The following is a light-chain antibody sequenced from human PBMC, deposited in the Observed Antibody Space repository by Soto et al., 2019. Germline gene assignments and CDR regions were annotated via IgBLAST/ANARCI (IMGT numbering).Light chain of an antibody. Sequence: AIRMTQSPSSFSASTGDRVTITCRASQGISSYLAWYQQKPGKAPKLLIYAASTLQSGVPSRFSGSGSGTDFSLTISSLEPEDFAVYYCQQRGTWPTFGQGTRVEI. CDR3: QQRGTWPT. J-gene: IGKJ1*01. CDR1: QGISSY. CDR2: AAS. V-gene: IGKV1-8*01.